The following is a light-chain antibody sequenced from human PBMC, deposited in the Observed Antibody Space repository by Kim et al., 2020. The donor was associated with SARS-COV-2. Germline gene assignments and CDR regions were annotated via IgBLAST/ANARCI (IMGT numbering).Light chain of an antibody. CDR1: STDVGSHNV. V-gene: IGLV2-23*02. CDR3: CSYAASGTYV. Sequence: QSALTQPASVSGSPGQSITISCTGTSTDVGSHNVVSWYQRHPGKAPKLMIYDVSKRPSGVSNRFSGSKSGYTASLTISGLQAEDEADYYCCSYAASGTYVFGTGTKVTVL. J-gene: IGLJ1*01. CDR2: DVS.